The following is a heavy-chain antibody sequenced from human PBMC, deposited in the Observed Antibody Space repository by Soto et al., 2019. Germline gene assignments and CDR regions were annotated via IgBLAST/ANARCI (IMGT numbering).Heavy chain of an antibody. CDR2: IIPILGIA. Sequence: QVQLVQSGAVVKKPGSSVKVSCKASGGTFSSYTISWVRQAPGQGLEWMGRIIPILGIANYAQKFQGRVTRTADKSTSTAYMELSSLRSEDTAVYYCARDRMLGVMDYWGQGTLVTVSS. D-gene: IGHD3-10*02. CDR3: ARDRMLGVMDY. V-gene: IGHV1-69*08. J-gene: IGHJ4*02. CDR1: GGTFSSYT.